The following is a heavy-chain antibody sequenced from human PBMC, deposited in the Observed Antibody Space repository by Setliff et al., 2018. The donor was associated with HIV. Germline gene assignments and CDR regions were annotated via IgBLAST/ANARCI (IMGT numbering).Heavy chain of an antibody. V-gene: IGHV4-34*01. J-gene: IGHJ3*01. Sequence: PSETLSLTCAVYGASFTNYYWSWIRQPPGKGLEWIGEIYQNGLTNYSPSLKSRVSMSLDKSKNQFSLKMTSVTAADTAVYYCVRAGDYYDSTGARAGFDFWGQGTRVTVS. CDR3: VRAGDYYDSTGARAGFDF. D-gene: IGHD3-22*01. CDR2: IYQNGLT. CDR1: GASFTNYY.